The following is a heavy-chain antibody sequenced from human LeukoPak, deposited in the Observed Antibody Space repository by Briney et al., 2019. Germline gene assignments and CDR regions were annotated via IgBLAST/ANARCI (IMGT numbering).Heavy chain of an antibody. CDR1: GYTFTGYY. D-gene: IGHD4-17*01. V-gene: IGHV1-2*02. J-gene: IGHJ4*02. Sequence: ASVKVSCKASGYTFTGYYMHWVRQAPGQGLEWMGWINPNSGGTSYAQKFQGRVTMTRDTSISTAYMELSRLRSDDTAVYYCARVPSYGEDYSFDYWGQGTLVTVSS. CDR3: ARVPSYGEDYSFDY. CDR2: INPNSGGT.